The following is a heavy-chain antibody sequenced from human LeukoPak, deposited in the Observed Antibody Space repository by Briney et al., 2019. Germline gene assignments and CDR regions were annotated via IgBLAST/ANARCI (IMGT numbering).Heavy chain of an antibody. D-gene: IGHD3-22*01. Sequence: GGPLRLSCAASGFIFNNYGLVWVRQAPGKGLEWVSAISNDGGGTTYADFVKDRFSVSRDNSKNTLFLQMNSLRAEDTALYYCAKGSSGYFFDLWGQGTLVTVSS. CDR3: AKGSSGYFFDL. CDR1: GFIFNNYG. V-gene: IGHV3-23*01. CDR2: ISNDGGGT. J-gene: IGHJ4*02.